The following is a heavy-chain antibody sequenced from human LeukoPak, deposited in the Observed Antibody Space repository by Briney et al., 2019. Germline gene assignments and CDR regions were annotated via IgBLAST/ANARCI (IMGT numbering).Heavy chain of an antibody. Sequence: GSLRLSCAASGFTFDDYTMHWVRQAPGKGLEWVSLISWDGGSTYYADSVKGRFTISRDNSKNSLYLQMNSLRTEDTALYYCATMGSPSPRGDYWGQGTLVTVSS. CDR3: ATMGSPSPRGDY. V-gene: IGHV3-43*01. D-gene: IGHD1-26*01. J-gene: IGHJ4*02. CDR1: GFTFDDYT. CDR2: ISWDGGST.